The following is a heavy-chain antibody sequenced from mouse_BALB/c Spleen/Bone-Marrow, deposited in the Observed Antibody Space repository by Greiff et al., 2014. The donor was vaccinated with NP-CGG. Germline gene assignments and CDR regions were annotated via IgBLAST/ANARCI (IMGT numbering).Heavy chain of an antibody. CDR2: IDPASGNT. J-gene: IGHJ3*01. V-gene: IGHV14-3*02. CDR3: AAYYYVSSYGFAY. Sequence: VQLQQPGAELVKPGASVKLSCTASGFNIKDTYMHWVKQRPEQGLEWIGRIDPASGNTKFDPKFQGKATIASDTSSNTAYLQLSSRTSEDTAVYYCAAYYYVSSYGFAYWGQGTLVTVSA. CDR1: GFNIKDTY. D-gene: IGHD1-1*01.